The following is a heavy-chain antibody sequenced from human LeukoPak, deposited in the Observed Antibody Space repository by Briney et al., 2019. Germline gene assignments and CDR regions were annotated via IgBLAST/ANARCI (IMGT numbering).Heavy chain of an antibody. D-gene: IGHD3-22*01. CDR2: INPNSGGT. Sequence: ASVKVSCKASGYIFTDYYMHWVRQAPGQELGWMGRINPNSGGTNYAQKLQGRVTMTTDTSTSTAYMELRSLRSDDTAVYYCARDLNDSSGWSDYWGQGTLVTVSS. CDR1: GYIFTDYY. V-gene: IGHV1/OR15-1*04. J-gene: IGHJ4*02. CDR3: ARDLNDSSGWSDY.